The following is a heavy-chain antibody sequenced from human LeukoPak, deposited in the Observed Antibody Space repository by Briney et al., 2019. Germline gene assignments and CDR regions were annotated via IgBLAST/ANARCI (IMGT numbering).Heavy chain of an antibody. D-gene: IGHD3-22*01. J-gene: IGHJ5*02. CDR2: INAGNGNT. CDR3: ARVDYDSSGYNWFDP. V-gene: IGHV1-3*01. Sequence: ASVKVSCKASGYTFTSYAMHWVRQAPGQRLEWMGWINAGNGNTKYSQKFQGRVTITSDTSASTAYMELSSLRSEDTAVYYCARVDYDSSGYNWFDPWGQGTLVTVSS. CDR1: GYTFTSYA.